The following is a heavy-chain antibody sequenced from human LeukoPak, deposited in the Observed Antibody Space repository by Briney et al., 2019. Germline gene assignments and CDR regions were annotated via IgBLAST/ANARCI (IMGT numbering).Heavy chain of an antibody. CDR2: INPNSGGT. Sequence: GASVKVSCKASGYTFTGYYMHWVRQAPGQGLEWMGWINPNSGGTNYAQNFQGRVTMTTDTSTSTAYMELRSLRSDDTAVYYCARDHWENIVVVPTTKVAWNAFDIWGQGTMVTVSS. CDR1: GYTFTGYY. D-gene: IGHD2-2*01. CDR3: ARDHWENIVVVPTTKVAWNAFDI. J-gene: IGHJ3*02. V-gene: IGHV1-2*02.